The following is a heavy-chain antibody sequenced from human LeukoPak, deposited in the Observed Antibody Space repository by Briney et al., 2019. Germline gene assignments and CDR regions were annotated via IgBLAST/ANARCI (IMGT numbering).Heavy chain of an antibody. Sequence: GGSLRLSCAASGFTFSSYAMSWVRQAPGKGLEWVLAISGSGGSTYYADSVKGRFTISRDNSKNTLYLQMNSLRAEDTAVYYCAKDLTDFWSGYDYWGQGTLVTVSS. CDR1: GFTFSSYA. CDR2: ISGSGGST. CDR3: AKDLTDFWSGYDY. D-gene: IGHD3-3*01. J-gene: IGHJ4*02. V-gene: IGHV3-23*01.